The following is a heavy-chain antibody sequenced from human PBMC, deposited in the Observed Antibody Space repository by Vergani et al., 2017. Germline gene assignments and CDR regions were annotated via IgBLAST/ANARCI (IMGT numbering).Heavy chain of an antibody. CDR3: SRHTTYTDS. J-gene: IGHJ4*02. CDR2: IYPADSDT. Sequence: EVELVQSGPEMRKPGESLKISCKGSEYSFGNYWIGCGRQMPGKGLEWMGIIYPADSDTRYSPSFQGPVTISADKSISTAFLQWDSLKASDTALYYCSRHTTYTDSGGQGTLVTVSS. D-gene: IGHD1-1*01. CDR1: EYSFGNYW. V-gene: IGHV5-51*01.